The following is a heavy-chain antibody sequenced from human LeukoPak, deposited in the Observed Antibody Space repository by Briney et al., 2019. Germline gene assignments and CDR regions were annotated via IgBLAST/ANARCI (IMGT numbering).Heavy chain of an antibody. D-gene: IGHD2-2*01. CDR3: AKPSYCSSTSCPIDY. CDR1: GYSFTSYW. Sequence: GESLKISCKGSGYSFTSYWIGWVRQMPGKGLEWMGIIYPGDSDTRYSASFQGQVTISADKSISTAYLQWSSLKASDTAMYYCAKPSYCSSTSCPIDYWGQGTLVTVSS. CDR2: IYPGDSDT. J-gene: IGHJ4*02. V-gene: IGHV5-51*01.